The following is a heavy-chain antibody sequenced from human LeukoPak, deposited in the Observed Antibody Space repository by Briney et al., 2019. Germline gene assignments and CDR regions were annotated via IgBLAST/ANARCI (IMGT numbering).Heavy chain of an antibody. V-gene: IGHV4-59*01. J-gene: IGHJ4*02. CDR1: GGSISSYY. Sequence: PSETLSLTCTVSGGSISSYYWSWIRQPPGKGLEWIGYIYYSGSTNYNPPLKSRVTISVDTSKNQFSLKLSSVTAADTAVYYCARGAPVRYFDYWGQGTLVTVSS. CDR3: ARGAPVRYFDY. CDR2: IYYSGST. D-gene: IGHD1-1*01.